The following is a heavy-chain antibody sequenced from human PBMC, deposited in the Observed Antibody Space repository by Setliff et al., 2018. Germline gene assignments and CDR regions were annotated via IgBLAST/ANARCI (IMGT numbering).Heavy chain of an antibody. CDR2: MFDNVGT. Sequence: SETLSLTCAVSNFSVNSGYTWGWIRQPPGKGLEWIGIMFDNVGTFYNPSLKSRVTMSVDTSKGELSLKLTFVTAADTAVYYCASQRLARYFDYWGRGTLVTVSS. V-gene: IGHV4-38-2*01. D-gene: IGHD2-21*01. CDR1: NFSVNSGYT. J-gene: IGHJ4*02. CDR3: ASQRLARYFDY.